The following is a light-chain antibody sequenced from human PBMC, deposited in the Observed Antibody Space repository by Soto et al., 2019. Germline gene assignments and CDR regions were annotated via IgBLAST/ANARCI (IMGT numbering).Light chain of an antibody. CDR3: QQYGSSPPWT. V-gene: IGKV3-20*01. CDR1: QTVSSSY. CDR2: GAS. J-gene: IGKJ1*01. Sequence: EVVLTQSPATLSLSPGERATISCRASQTVSSSYLACYQQKPGQAPRLVIYGASNRATGIPDRFSGGGSGTDFTLTLRTVEPEDFAVYYCQQYGSSPPWTFGQGTKVEIK.